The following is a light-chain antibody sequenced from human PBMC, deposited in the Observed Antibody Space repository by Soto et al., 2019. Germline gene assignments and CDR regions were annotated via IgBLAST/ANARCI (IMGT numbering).Light chain of an antibody. V-gene: IGLV1-40*01. J-gene: IGLJ2*01. CDR3: AAWDDSLNEGV. CDR2: NNL. CDR1: SSNFGAGYE. Sequence: QSVLTQPPSVSGAPGQRVTISCTGSSSNFGAGYEVHWYKQLPGAAPTLVIFNNLNRPSGVPERFSGSKSGTSASLAISGLQSEDEADYYCAAWDDSLNEGVFGGGTKLTVL.